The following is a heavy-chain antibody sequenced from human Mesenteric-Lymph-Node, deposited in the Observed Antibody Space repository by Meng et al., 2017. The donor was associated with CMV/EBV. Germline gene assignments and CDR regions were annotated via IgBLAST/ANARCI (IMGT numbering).Heavy chain of an antibody. Sequence: RQAPGQRLEWMGWINAGNGNTKYSQKFQGRVTITRDTSASTAYMELSSLRSEDTAVYYCARDHDAGRWYDFWSGYSPARDYYYGMDVWGQGTTVTVSS. J-gene: IGHJ6*02. CDR2: INAGNGNT. V-gene: IGHV1-3*01. CDR3: ARDHDAGRWYDFWSGYSPARDYYYGMDV. D-gene: IGHD3-3*01.